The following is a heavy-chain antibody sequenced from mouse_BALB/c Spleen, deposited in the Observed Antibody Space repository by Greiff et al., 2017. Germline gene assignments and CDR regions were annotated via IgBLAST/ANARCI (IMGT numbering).Heavy chain of an antibody. D-gene: IGHD2-2*01. Sequence: EVQVVESGGGLVKPGGSLKLSCAASGFTFSSYAMSWVRQTPGKRLEWVASISSGGSTYYPGSVKGRFTISRDNARNILYRQMSSLRSEETAMYYCARDGYCFDVWGRGSTLTVS. CDR3: ARDGYCFDV. V-gene: IGHV5-6-5*01. CDR1: GFTFSSYA. J-gene: IGHJ2*01. CDR2: ISSGGST.